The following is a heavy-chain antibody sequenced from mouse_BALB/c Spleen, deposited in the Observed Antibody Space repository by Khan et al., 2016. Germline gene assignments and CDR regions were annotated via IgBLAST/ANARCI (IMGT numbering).Heavy chain of an antibody. V-gene: IGHV9-1*02. D-gene: IGHD4-1*01. Sequence: QIQLVQSGPELKKPGETVKISCKASGYTFTNYGMNWVKQAPGKDLKWMGRINTYTGEPTYDDNFKGRFAFSLETSASTAYLQINNLRDEDMATYFCAGWEFPYWGQGTLVTVSA. CDR2: INTYTGEP. CDR1: GYTFTNYG. CDR3: AGWEFPY. J-gene: IGHJ3*01.